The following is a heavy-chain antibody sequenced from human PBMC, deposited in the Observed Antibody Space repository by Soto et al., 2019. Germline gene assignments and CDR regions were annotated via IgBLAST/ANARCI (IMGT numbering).Heavy chain of an antibody. CDR2: IYWDDDK. CDR1: GFSLSTSGVG. CDR3: AYLPCSGGSCYWFSFSGMDV. D-gene: IGHD2-15*01. V-gene: IGHV2-5*02. J-gene: IGHJ6*02. Sequence: QITLKESGPTLVKPTQTLTLTCTFSGFSLSTSGVGVAWIRQPPGKALEWLALIYWDDDKRYRPSLESRLTIATHTXXNPVVLTMTNMASVDTATYYCAYLPCSGGSCYWFSFSGMDVWGQGTTVTVSS.